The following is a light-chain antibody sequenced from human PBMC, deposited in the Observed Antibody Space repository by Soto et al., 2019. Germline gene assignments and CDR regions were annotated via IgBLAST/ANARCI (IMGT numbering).Light chain of an antibody. CDR3: SSYTSSSTQV. V-gene: IGLV2-14*01. CDR1: SSDVGGYNY. J-gene: IGLJ1*01. CDR2: DVS. Sequence: QSVLTQPASVSGSPGQSITISCTGTSSDVGGYNYVSWYQQHPGKAPKLMIYDVSNRPSGVSNRFSGFKSGNTAYLTISGLQAEDEADYYCSSYTSSSTQVFGTGTKVTVL.